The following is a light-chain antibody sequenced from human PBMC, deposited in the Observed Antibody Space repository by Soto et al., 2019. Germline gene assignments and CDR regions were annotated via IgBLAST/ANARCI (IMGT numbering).Light chain of an antibody. CDR2: GAS. Sequence: EIVMTQSPATLSVSPGERATLSCRASQSVSSNLAWYQQKPGQAPMLLIYGASTRATGIPARFSGSGSGTEFTLTISSLQSEDFAVYYCQQYHNWPITCGQGTRLEIK. J-gene: IGKJ5*01. CDR3: QQYHNWPIT. V-gene: IGKV3-15*01. CDR1: QSVSSN.